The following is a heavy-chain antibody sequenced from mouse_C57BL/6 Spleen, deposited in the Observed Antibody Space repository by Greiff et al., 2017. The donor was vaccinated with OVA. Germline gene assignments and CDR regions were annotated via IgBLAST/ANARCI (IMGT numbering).Heavy chain of an antibody. V-gene: IGHV1-55*01. CDR1: GYTFTSYW. CDR3: ARGGTTVVGYFDV. D-gene: IGHD1-1*01. Sequence: VQLQQPGAELVKPGASVKMSCKASGYTFTSYWITWVKQRPGQGLEWIGDIYPGSGSTNYNEKFKSKATLTVDTSSSTAYMQLSSLTSEDSAVYYCARGGTTVVGYFDVWGTGTTVTVSS. CDR2: IYPGSGST. J-gene: IGHJ1*03.